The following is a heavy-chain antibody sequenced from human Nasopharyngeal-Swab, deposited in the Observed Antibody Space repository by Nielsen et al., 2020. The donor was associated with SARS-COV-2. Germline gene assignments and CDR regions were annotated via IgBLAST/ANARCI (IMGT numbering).Heavy chain of an antibody. CDR2: ISGSGEST. CDR3: ARAETGYSYGYPFDY. D-gene: IGHD5-18*01. V-gene: IGHV3-23*01. Sequence: GESLKISCAASGFTFSTYDMSWVRQAPGKGLEWVSGISGSGESTHYADSVKGRFIISRDNSKNTLYLQMNSLRAEDTAVYYCARAETGYSYGYPFDYWGQGTLVTVSS. J-gene: IGHJ4*02. CDR1: GFTFSTYD.